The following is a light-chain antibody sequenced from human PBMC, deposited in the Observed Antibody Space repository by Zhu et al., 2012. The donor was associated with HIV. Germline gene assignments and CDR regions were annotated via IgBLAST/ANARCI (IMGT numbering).Light chain of an antibody. CDR1: QSVTNNY. V-gene: IGKV3-20*01. J-gene: IGKJ4*01. CDR3: QQYADSPALT. CDR2: GAS. Sequence: EIVLTQSPGTLSLSPGERATLSCRASQSVTNNYLTWYQQKPGQAPRLLIFGASSRPPGVPDRFYGTGSGTDFALTITRLEPEDFAVYYCQQYADSPALTFGEGPG.